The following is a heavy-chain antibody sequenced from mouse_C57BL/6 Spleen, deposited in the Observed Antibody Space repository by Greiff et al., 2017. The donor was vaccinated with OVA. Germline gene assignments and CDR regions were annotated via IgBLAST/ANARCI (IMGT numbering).Heavy chain of an antibody. CDR3: AREGTYGAWFAY. J-gene: IGHJ3*01. CDR1: GFTFSDAW. V-gene: IGHV6-6*01. D-gene: IGHD5-1*01. CDR2: IRNKANNPAT. Sequence: LQQSGGGLVQPGGSMKLSCAASGFTFSDAWMDWVRQSPEQGLEWVAEIRNKANNPATYYAVSVKGRFTISRDDSKSTAYLQMNSLRAEDTAVYYCAREGTYGAWFAYWGQGTLVTVSA.